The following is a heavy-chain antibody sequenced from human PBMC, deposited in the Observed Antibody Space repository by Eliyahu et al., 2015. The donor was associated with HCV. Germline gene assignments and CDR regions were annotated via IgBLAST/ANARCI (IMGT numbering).Heavy chain of an antibody. Sequence: EVQLLESGGGLVKPGGSLRLSCAASGFTMXSYRMNWVRQAPGKGLEWGSSITGGSSYIYYADSVKGRFTISRDNAKNSLYLQMNSLRAEDTAVFYCARADLSLSDFDVWGQGTTVTVSS. V-gene: IGHV3-21*06. CDR3: ARADLSLSDFDV. CDR1: GFTMXSYR. CDR2: ITGGSSYI. D-gene: IGHD2-21*02. J-gene: IGHJ6*02.